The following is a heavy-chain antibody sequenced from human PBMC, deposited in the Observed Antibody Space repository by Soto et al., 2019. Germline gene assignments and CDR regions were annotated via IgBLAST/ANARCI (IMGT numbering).Heavy chain of an antibody. D-gene: IGHD3-10*01. CDR3: TRDNMVRGVIGIDY. V-gene: IGHV3-49*04. CDR2: IRSKAYGGTT. J-gene: IGHJ4*02. Sequence: PVGSLRLSCTASGFTFGDYAMSWVRQAPGKGLEWVGFIRSKAYGGTTEYAASVKGRFTISRDDSKSIAYLQMNSLKTEDTAVYYCTRDNMVRGVIGIDYWGQGTLLTVSS. CDR1: GFTFGDYA.